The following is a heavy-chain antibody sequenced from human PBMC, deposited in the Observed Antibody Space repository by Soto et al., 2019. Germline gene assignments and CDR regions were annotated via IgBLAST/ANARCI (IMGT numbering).Heavy chain of an antibody. CDR3: ARVLNRDTYGYS. Sequence: QVQLVQSGAEVKKPGASVKVSCKASGYTFTTYDINWVRQAAGQGLEWMGWMDPNSGATGFAQKFQGRVTMTRNTSISTAYMELSSLRSEDTAVYYCARVLNRDTYGYSCGQGTRVTVSS. J-gene: IGHJ4*02. V-gene: IGHV1-8*01. CDR1: GYTFTTYD. D-gene: IGHD5-18*01. CDR2: MDPNSGAT.